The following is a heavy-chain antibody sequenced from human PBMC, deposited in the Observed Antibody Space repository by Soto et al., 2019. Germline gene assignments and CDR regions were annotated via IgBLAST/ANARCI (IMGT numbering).Heavy chain of an antibody. CDR3: AKEGWDYYDSSGYYYFDY. D-gene: IGHD3-22*01. J-gene: IGHJ4*02. V-gene: IGHV3-43*01. Sequence: VQLVESGGVVVQPGGSLRLSCAASGFTFDDYTMHWVRQAPGKGLEWVSLISWDGGSTYYADSVKGRFTISRDNSKNSLYLQLNSLRTEDTALYYCAKEGWDYYDSSGYYYFDYWGQGTLVTVSS. CDR1: GFTFDDYT. CDR2: ISWDGGST.